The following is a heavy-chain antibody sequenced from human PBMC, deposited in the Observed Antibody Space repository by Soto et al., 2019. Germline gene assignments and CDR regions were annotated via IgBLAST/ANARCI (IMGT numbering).Heavy chain of an antibody. Sequence: QVQLQESGPGLVKPSETLSLTCTVSGGSISSYYWSWIRQPPGKGLEWIGEINHSGSTNYNPSLKSRVTISVDTSKNQFSLKLSSVTAADTAVYYCARRRLRSGSYFRFLYYFDYWGQGTLVTVSS. CDR3: ARRRLRSGSYFRFLYYFDY. D-gene: IGHD3-10*01. V-gene: IGHV4-34*01. CDR1: GGSISSYY. J-gene: IGHJ4*02. CDR2: INHSGST.